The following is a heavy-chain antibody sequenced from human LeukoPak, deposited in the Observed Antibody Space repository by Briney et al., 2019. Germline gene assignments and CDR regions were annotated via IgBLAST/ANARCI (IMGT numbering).Heavy chain of an antibody. D-gene: IGHD6-13*01. CDR1: GGSFSGYY. Sequence: NTSETLSLTCAVYGGSFSGYYWSWIRQPPGKGLEWIGEINHSGSTNYNPSLKSRVTISVDTSKNQFTLKLSSVTAADTAVYYCATVRTEQQLVLGTIDYWGQGTLVTVSS. CDR3: ATVRTEQQLVLGTIDY. V-gene: IGHV4-34*01. J-gene: IGHJ4*02. CDR2: INHSGST.